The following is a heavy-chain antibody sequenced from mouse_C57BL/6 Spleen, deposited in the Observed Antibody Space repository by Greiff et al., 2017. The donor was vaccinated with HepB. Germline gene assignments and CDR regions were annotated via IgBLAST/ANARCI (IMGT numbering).Heavy chain of an antibody. V-gene: IGHV5-17*01. CDR1: GFTFSDYG. Sequence: EVNVVESGGGLVKPGGSLKLSCAASGFTFSDYGMHWVRQAPEKGLEWVAYISSGSSTIYYADTVKGRFTISRDNAKNTLFLQMTSLRSEDTAMYYCARRHYGSSYPFYFDVWGTGTTVTVSS. J-gene: IGHJ1*03. CDR2: ISSGSSTI. D-gene: IGHD1-1*01. CDR3: ARRHYGSSYPFYFDV.